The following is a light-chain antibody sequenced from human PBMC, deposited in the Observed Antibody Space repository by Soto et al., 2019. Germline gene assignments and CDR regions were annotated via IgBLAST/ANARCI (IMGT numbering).Light chain of an antibody. V-gene: IGKV1-5*01. CDR3: QQYNSYLT. CDR1: QSIGRW. Sequence: DIPMTQSPSTLAASVRDRVTITCRASQSIGRWLAWYQQKPGKAPKLLIFDASTLESGVPSRFSGSGSGTEFTLTISSLQPDDLATYYCQQYNSYLTCGGGTKVDIK. J-gene: IGKJ4*01. CDR2: DAS.